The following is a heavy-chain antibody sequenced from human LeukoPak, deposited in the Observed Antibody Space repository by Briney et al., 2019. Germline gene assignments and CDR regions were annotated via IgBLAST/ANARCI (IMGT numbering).Heavy chain of an antibody. CDR3: ARGGDWNDGAFDY. CDR2: MNPNSGNT. D-gene: IGHD1-1*01. CDR1: GHTLTSYD. J-gene: IGHJ4*02. Sequence: ASVKVSCKASGHTLTSYDINWVRQATGQGLEWMGWMNPNSGNTGYAQKFQGRVTMTRNTSISTAYMELSSLRSEDTAVYYCARGGDWNDGAFDYWGQGTLVTVSS. V-gene: IGHV1-8*01.